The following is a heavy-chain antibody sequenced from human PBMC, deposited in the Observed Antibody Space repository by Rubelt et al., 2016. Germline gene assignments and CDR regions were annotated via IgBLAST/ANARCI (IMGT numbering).Heavy chain of an antibody. Sequence: VQLVESGGGVVQPGGSQRLSCAASGFTFSSYGMHWVRQAPGKGLEWVAFTRKDESDKYYADSVKGRFTISREKSKNALYLQMNNLIGEDTAVYFCPTGGFDYWGQGTLVTVSS. CDR3: PTGGFDY. CDR1: GFTFSSYG. V-gene: IGHV3-30*02. D-gene: IGHD3-16*01. CDR2: TRKDESDK. J-gene: IGHJ4*02.